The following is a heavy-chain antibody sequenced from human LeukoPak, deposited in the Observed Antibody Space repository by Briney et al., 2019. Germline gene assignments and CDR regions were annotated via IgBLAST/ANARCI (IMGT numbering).Heavy chain of an antibody. V-gene: IGHV3-48*01. CDR3: ARGPFSSSWSEFDY. Sequence: PGGSLRLSCAASGFTFSNYNMNWVRQPPGKGLQWVSYISSSSNIIYYADSVKGRFTISRDNAKNSLFLQMNSLRAEDTAVYYCARGPFSSSWSEFDYWGQGTLVTVSS. CDR2: ISSSSNII. D-gene: IGHD6-13*01. J-gene: IGHJ4*02. CDR1: GFTFSNYN.